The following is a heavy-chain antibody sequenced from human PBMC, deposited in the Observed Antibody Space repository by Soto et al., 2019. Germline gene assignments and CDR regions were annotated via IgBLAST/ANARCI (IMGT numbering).Heavy chain of an antibody. CDR1: GGSISSGDYY. CDR2: IYYSGST. Sequence: QVQLQESGPGLVKPSQTLSLTCTVSGGSISSGDYYWSWIRQPPGKGLEWIGYIYYSGSTYYNPSLTSRVTISVDTSKNQFSLTVSSVTAADTAVYYCARAHGTAYYYYYYGMDVWGQGPTVTVSS. CDR3: ARAHGTAYYYYYYGMDV. V-gene: IGHV4-30-4*01. D-gene: IGHD1-1*01. J-gene: IGHJ6*02.